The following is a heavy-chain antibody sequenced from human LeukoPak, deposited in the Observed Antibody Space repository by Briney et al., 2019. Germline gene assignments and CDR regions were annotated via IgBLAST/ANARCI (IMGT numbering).Heavy chain of an antibody. CDR1: GGSFSGYY. CDR2: INHSGST. D-gene: IGHD2-2*01. CDR3: ARDRGYCSSTSCPGVDV. V-gene: IGHV4-34*01. Sequence: SETLFLTCAVYGGSFSGYYWSWIRQPPGKGLEWIGEINHSGSTNYNPSLKSRVTISVDTSKNQFSLKLSSVTAADTAVYYCARDRGYCSSTSCPGVDVWGKGTTVTVSS. J-gene: IGHJ6*04.